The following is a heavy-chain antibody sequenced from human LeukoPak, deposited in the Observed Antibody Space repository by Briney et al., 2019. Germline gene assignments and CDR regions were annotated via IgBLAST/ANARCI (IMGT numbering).Heavy chain of an antibody. CDR1: GGSISSYY. Sequence: SETLSLTCTVSGGSISSYYWSWIRQPPGKGLEWIGYIYYSGSTSYNPSLKSRITISVDTSKNQFSLKLTSVTAADTAVYYCARGFDAHNAFDIWGQGTMVTVSS. D-gene: IGHD3-9*01. J-gene: IGHJ3*02. CDR2: IYYSGST. V-gene: IGHV4-59*08. CDR3: ARGFDAHNAFDI.